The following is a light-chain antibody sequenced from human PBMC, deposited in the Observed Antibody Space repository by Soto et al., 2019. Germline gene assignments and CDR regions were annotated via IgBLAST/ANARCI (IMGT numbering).Light chain of an antibody. CDR2: DAS. J-gene: IGKJ4*01. CDR1: QRVSSY. CDR3: RQRSNWPLT. Sequence: IVLTQSPATLSLSPGERAPLSCRASQRVSSYLAWYQQKPGQAPRLLIYDASNRATGIPARFSGSGSGTAFTLTISSLEPEDFAVYYCRQRSNWPLTFGGGNKVEIK. V-gene: IGKV3-11*01.